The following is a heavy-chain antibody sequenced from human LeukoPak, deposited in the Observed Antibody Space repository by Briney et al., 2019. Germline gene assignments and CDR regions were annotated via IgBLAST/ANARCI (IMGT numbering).Heavy chain of an antibody. D-gene: IGHD6-6*01. CDR1: GFTFSSYA. J-gene: IGHJ6*02. CDR2: ISYDGSNK. Sequence: GSLRLSCAASGFTFSSYAMHWVRQAPGKGLERVAVISYDGSNKYYADSVKGRFTISRDNSKNTLYLQMNSLRAEDTAVYYCAREGSSSSLRYYYYGMDVWGQGTTVTVSS. V-gene: IGHV3-30-3*01. CDR3: AREGSSSSLRYYYYGMDV.